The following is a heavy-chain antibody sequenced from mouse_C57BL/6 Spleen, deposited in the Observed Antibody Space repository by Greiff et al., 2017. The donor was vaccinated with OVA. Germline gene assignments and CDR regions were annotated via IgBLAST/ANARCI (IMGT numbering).Heavy chain of an antibody. CDR3: AREGGNYEDFDY. CDR1: GYTFTGYG. V-gene: IGHV1-9*01. Sequence: VKLQASGAELMKPVASVKLSCKATGYTFTGYGIEWVKQRPGHGLELIGELLPGRRSTNYNENFKGKAIFHSDTYSNTAYMQLSRLTTEVSAIYYCAREGGNYEDFDYWGQGTTLTVSS. CDR2: LLPGRRST. J-gene: IGHJ2*01. D-gene: IGHD2-1*01.